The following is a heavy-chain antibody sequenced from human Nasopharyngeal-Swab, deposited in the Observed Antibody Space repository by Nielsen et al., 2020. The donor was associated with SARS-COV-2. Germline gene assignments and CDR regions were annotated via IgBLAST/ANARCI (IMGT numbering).Heavy chain of an antibody. V-gene: IGHV3-30*18. J-gene: IGHJ6*02. D-gene: IGHD6-13*01. CDR3: AKDRSSSWYYFYGMDV. Sequence: VRQAPGKGLEWVAVISYDGSNKYYADSVKGRFTISRDNSKNTLDLQMNSLTTDDTAVYYCAKDRSSSWYYFYGMDVWGQGTTVTVSS. CDR2: ISYDGSNK.